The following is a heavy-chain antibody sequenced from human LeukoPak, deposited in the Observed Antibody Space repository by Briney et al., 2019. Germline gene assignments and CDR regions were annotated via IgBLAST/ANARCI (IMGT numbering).Heavy chain of an antibody. CDR1: GFTFDDYA. J-gene: IGHJ4*02. Sequence: GGSLRLSCAASGFTFDDYAMHWVRQAPGKGLEWVSGISWNSGSIGYADSVKGRFTISRDNAKNSLYLQMNSLRAEDTALYYCAKAGSSSWYQGPFDYWGQGTLVTVSS. CDR2: ISWNSGSI. D-gene: IGHD6-13*01. V-gene: IGHV3-9*01. CDR3: AKAGSSSWYQGPFDY.